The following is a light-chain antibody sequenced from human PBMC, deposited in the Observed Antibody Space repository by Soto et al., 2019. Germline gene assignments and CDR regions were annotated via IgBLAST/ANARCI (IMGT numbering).Light chain of an antibody. Sequence: SYELTQPLSVSVALGQTARITCGGNNIGSKNVHWYQQKPGQAPVLVIHRDSNRPSGIPERFSGSNSGNTATLTISSAQAGDEADYYCQVWDSSTVVFGGGTKVTVL. CDR2: RDS. CDR1: NIGSKN. V-gene: IGLV3-9*01. CDR3: QVWDSSTVV. J-gene: IGLJ2*01.